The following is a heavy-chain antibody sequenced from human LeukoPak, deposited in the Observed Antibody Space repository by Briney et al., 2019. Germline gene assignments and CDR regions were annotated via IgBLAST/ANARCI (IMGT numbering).Heavy chain of an antibody. CDR3: AREDPQFCYFDY. J-gene: IGHJ4*02. Sequence: SETLSLTCAVSGGSISSGGSSLSWIRQTPGKGLEWIGYIYHSGSTYYNPSLKSRVTISVDRSKNQFSLKLSSVTAADTAVYYCAREDPQFCYFDYWGQGTLVTVSS. D-gene: IGHD3-3*01. V-gene: IGHV4-30-2*01. CDR1: GGSISSGGSS. CDR2: IYHSGST.